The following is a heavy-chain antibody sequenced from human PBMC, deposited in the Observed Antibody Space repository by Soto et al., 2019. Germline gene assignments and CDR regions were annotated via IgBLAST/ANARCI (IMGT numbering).Heavy chain of an antibody. D-gene: IGHD3-22*01. J-gene: IGHJ6*02. CDR1: GYSFTSYW. CDR3: ARLGYYDSSGYYYGMDV. CDR2: IYPGDSDT. V-gene: IGHV5-51*01. Sequence: GESLKISCKGSGYSFTSYWIGWVRQMPGKGLEGMGGIYPGDSDTRYSPSFHVQVTLTADKSISTAYLQWSSLKGSDTAMYYCARLGYYDSSGYYYGMDVWGQGTTVTVSS.